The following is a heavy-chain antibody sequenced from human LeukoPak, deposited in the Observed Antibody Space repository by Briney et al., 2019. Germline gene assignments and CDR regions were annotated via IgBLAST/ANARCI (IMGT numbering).Heavy chain of an antibody. J-gene: IGHJ4*02. D-gene: IGHD1-26*01. CDR1: GFTFDDYG. V-gene: IGHV3-20*01. CDR2: INWNGGST. CDR3: ARGRELLLFDY. Sequence: PGGSLRLSCAASGFTFDDYGMSWVRQVPGKGLEWVSGINWNGGSTGYADSVKGRFTVSRDNAKNSLYLQMNSLRAEDTALYHCARGRELLLFDYWGQGTLVTVSS.